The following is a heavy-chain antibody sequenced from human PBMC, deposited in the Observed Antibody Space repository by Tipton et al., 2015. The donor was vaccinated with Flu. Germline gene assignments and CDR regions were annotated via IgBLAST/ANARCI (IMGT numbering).Heavy chain of an antibody. V-gene: IGHV4-39*07. J-gene: IGHJ5*02. CDR2: MYHNGGT. Sequence: TLSLTCTVSGVSTTSDSYFWGWIRQSPGKRLEWIGTMYHNGGTYFNPSLKSRVSLTLDTSKNQFSLKLKSVTAADTAVYYCARVGLLKVFGLLIPNHFDPWGQGALVTVPS. D-gene: IGHD3/OR15-3a*01. CDR1: GVSTTSDSYF. CDR3: ARVGLLKVFGLLIPNHFDP.